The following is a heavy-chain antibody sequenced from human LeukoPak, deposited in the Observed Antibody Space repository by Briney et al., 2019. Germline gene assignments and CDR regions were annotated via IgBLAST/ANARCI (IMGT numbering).Heavy chain of an antibody. Sequence: SETLSLTCAVYGGSFSGYYWSWIRQPPGKGLEWIGEINHSGSTNYNPSLKSRATISVDTSKNQFSLRLSSVTAADTAVYYCARQSCSSTSCPHRNVFDIWGQGTMVTVSP. CDR3: ARQSCSSTSCPHRNVFDI. J-gene: IGHJ3*02. D-gene: IGHD2-2*01. CDR1: GGSFSGYY. CDR2: INHSGST. V-gene: IGHV4-34*01.